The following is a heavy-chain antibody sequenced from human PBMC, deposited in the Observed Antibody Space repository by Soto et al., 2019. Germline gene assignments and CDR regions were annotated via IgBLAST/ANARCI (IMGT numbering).Heavy chain of an antibody. J-gene: IGHJ4*01. V-gene: IGHV1-69*06. CDR1: GGTFKTYT. CDR3: ATWRTYSGSYCFDD. Sequence: QVQLVQSGAELTKPGSSVNVSCAASGGTFKTYTINWVRQAPGQGLEWIGQIIPMYDSANYAQRFQGRVTISADKSTNIAYMELSGLRSEDTALYYCATWRTYSGSYCFDDWGHGTLVSVSS. D-gene: IGHD1-26*01. CDR2: IIPMYDSA.